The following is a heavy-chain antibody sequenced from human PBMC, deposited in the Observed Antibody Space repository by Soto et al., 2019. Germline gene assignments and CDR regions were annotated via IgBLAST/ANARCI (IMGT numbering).Heavy chain of an antibody. J-gene: IGHJ6*02. D-gene: IGHD3-10*01. Sequence: QVQLVQSGAEVKKPGASVKVSCKASGYTFTTYAIHWVRQAPGQRLEWMGWINAGNGNTKFSQKFQGRVTITMDTSVSTAYMELSSLRSEDTAVYYCAREAPYLGSGIYGDGMDVWGQGTTVTVSS. CDR2: INAGNGNT. V-gene: IGHV1-3*01. CDR1: GYTFTTYA. CDR3: AREAPYLGSGIYGDGMDV.